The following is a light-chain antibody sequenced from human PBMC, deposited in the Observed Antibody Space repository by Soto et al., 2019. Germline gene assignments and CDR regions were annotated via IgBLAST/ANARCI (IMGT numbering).Light chain of an antibody. V-gene: IGLV2-14*01. CDR2: EVS. J-gene: IGLJ2*01. Sequence: QSALTQPASVSGSPGQSITISCTGTSSDVGGYKYVSWYQQHPDKAHKLIIFEVSNRPSGISSRFSGSKSGNTASLTISGLQAEDEADYYCASYTSSSTSVIFGRGTKLTVL. CDR3: ASYTSSSTSVI. CDR1: SSDVGGYKY.